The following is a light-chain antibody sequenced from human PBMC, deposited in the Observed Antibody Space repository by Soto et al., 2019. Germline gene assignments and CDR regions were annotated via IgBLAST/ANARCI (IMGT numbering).Light chain of an antibody. CDR1: ETVATN. CDR2: GAS. Sequence: PGERATLSCWASETVATNLAWYQQKPGQAPRLLISGASTRAAGISDRFRGSGSGTEFTLTISSLRSEDSAVYYCQQYGSSPWTFGQGTKVEIK. J-gene: IGKJ1*01. V-gene: IGKV3D-15*02. CDR3: QQYGSSPWT.